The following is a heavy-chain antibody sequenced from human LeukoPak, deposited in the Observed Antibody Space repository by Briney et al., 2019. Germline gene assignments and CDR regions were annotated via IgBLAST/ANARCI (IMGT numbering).Heavy chain of an antibody. CDR1: GFTFSSYW. J-gene: IGHJ4*02. Sequence: GGSLRLSCVASGFTFSSYWMHWVRQAPGKGLVWVSRIISDGSSASYADSVRGRFTISRDNAKNTMYLQMNSLRAEDTAVYYCVRDSYYHPDYWGQGTLVTVSS. V-gene: IGHV3-74*01. CDR2: IISDGSSA. CDR3: VRDSYYHPDY. D-gene: IGHD3-10*01.